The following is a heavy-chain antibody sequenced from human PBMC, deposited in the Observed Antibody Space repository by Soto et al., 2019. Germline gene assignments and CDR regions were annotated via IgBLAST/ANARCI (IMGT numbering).Heavy chain of an antibody. V-gene: IGHV4-34*01. D-gene: IGHD6-13*01. CDR2: INHSGST. Sequence: PSETLSLTCAVYGGSFSGYYWSWIRQPPGKGLEWIGEINHSGSTNYNPSLKSRVTISVDTSKNQFSLKLSSVTAADTAVYYCARGPSSSSLLYYYYYGMDVWGQGTTVTVS. CDR1: GGSFSGYY. J-gene: IGHJ6*02. CDR3: ARGPSSSSLLYYYYYGMDV.